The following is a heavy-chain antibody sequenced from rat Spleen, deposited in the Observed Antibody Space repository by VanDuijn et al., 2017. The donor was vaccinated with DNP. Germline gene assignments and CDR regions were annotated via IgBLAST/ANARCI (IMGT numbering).Heavy chain of an antibody. CDR1: GFTFSNYY. Sequence: EVQLVESGGGLVQPGRSMKLSCAASGFTFSNYYMAWVRQASTKGLEWVAAISTGGGNTYYRDSVKGRFTISRDNAKSTLYLQMDSLRSEETATYYCAKAGGYSPWYFDYWGQGVMVTVSS. D-gene: IGHD1-11*01. CDR3: AKAGGYSPWYFDY. V-gene: IGHV5S11*01. J-gene: IGHJ2*01. CDR2: ISTGGGNT.